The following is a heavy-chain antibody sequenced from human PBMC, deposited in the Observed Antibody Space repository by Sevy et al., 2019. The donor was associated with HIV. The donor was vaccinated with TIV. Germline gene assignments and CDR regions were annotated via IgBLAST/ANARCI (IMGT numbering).Heavy chain of an antibody. CDR3: ASGYCSSTSCSIAFGY. D-gene: IGHD2-2*03. Sequence: VSVKVSCKASGYTFTGYYMHWVRQAPGQGLEWMGWINPNSGGTNYAQKFQGRVTMTRDTSISTAYMELSRLRSDDTAVYYCASGYCSSTSCSIAFGYWGQGTLVTVSS. J-gene: IGHJ4*02. CDR2: INPNSGGT. CDR1: GYTFTGYY. V-gene: IGHV1-2*02.